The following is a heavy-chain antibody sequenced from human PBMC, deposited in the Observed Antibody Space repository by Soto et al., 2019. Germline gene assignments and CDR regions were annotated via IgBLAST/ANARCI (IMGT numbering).Heavy chain of an antibody. Sequence: SETLSLTCTVSGGSISSYYWSWIRQPPGKGLEWIGYIYYSGSTNYNPSLKSRVTISVDTSKNQFSRKLSSVTAADTAVYYCARNYIGYSYGLGFEGANWFDPWGQGTLVTVSS. CDR3: ARNYIGYSYGLGFEGANWFDP. D-gene: IGHD5-18*01. V-gene: IGHV4-59*01. J-gene: IGHJ5*02. CDR2: IYYSGST. CDR1: GGSISSYY.